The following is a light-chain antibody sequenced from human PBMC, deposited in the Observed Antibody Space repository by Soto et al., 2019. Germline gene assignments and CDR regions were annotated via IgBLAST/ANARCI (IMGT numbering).Light chain of an antibody. CDR3: QSADSSGTGPWV. V-gene: IGLV3-25*03. J-gene: IGLJ3*02. CDR2: KDS. CDR1: ALPKQY. Sequence: SYELTQPPSVSVSPGQTARITCSGDALPKQYAYWYQQKPGQAPVLVIYKDSERPSGIPERFSGSSSGTTVTLTISGVQAEDEADYYCQSADSSGTGPWVFGGGTKLTVL.